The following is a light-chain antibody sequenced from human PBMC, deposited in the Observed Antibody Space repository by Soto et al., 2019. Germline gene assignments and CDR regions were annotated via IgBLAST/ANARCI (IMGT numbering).Light chain of an antibody. CDR2: DAS. Sequence: DIVLNQSPATLTLTPEERATLSCGARQSVSSSYLAWYQQKPGLAPRLLIYDASSRATGIPDRFSGSGSGTYFPLTISRLEPEDFAVYYCLRYGSSPPTAFGQGTRLEIK. J-gene: IGKJ5*01. CDR1: QSVSSSY. V-gene: IGKV3D-20*01. CDR3: LRYGSSPPTA.